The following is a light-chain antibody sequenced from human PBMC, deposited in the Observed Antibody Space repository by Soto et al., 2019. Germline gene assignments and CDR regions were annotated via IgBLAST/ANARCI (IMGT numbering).Light chain of an antibody. V-gene: IGKV1-5*01. CDR2: DAS. J-gene: IGKJ1*01. CDR1: QNINAW. Sequence: DIPLTQTPSYLSVSYGDRFTIKVRISQNINAWLAWYQQRPGQAPKLLIYDASTVQSGVPSRFSGSGSGTEFTLTISSLQPDDSATYYCQHYSLYSPWTFGQGTKVDI. CDR3: QHYSLYSPWT.